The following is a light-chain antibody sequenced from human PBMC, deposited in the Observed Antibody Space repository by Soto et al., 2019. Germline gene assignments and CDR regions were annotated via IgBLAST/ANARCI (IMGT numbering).Light chain of an antibody. V-gene: IGKV3-20*01. CDR3: QQYGASPWT. CDR1: QSVSSSH. CDR2: DTS. Sequence: EVELTQSPGTLSLSPGERATLSCRASQSVSSSHLAWYQQKRGQDPRLLIYDTSTRATGIPDRFSGSGSGTDFTLTISRLEPEDFAVYHCQQYGASPWTFGQGTKVEVK. J-gene: IGKJ1*01.